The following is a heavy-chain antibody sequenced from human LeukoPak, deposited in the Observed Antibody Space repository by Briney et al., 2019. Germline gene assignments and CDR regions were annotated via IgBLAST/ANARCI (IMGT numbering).Heavy chain of an antibody. D-gene: IGHD1-14*01. CDR3: ARVGIGRSFDF. CDR1: GYTFTNYD. Sequence: ASVKVSCKASGYTFTNYDINWVRQATGQGLEWMGWMTPNTGKTGFAQKFQGRVTTTRNTSISTAYMELSSLTSDDTAVYYCARVGIGRSFDFWGQGTMVTVSS. V-gene: IGHV1-8*03. CDR2: MTPNTGKT. J-gene: IGHJ3*01.